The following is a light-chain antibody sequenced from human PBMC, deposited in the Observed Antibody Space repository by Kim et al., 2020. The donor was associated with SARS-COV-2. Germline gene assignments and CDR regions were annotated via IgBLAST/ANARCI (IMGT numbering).Light chain of an antibody. Sequence: IVLTQSPATLSLSPGERATLSCTASQSVSSYLAWYQQKPGQAPSLLIFDASDRATGIPARFSGSGSGTDFTLTISSLEPEDFAVYYWQKSWDWPTFGQGTKVEIK. CDR2: DAS. CDR1: QSVSSY. V-gene: IGKV3-11*01. CDR3: QKSWDWPT. J-gene: IGKJ1*01.